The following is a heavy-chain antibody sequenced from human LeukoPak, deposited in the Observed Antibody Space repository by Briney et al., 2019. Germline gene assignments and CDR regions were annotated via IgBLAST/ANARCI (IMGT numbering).Heavy chain of an antibody. V-gene: IGHV1-2*02. CDR3: ARGWELQLSRTYFDY. CDR2: ISPNTGGT. J-gene: IGHJ4*02. Sequence: ASVRVSCQLSGYNFKDYHIHWVRQAPGQGLEWMGFISPNTGGTNYALQFRGRVTVTGDTSINTAYLEIKNLKSDDTAVYYCARGWELQLSRTYFDYWGQGTLVTVSS. D-gene: IGHD1-26*01. CDR1: GYNFKDYH.